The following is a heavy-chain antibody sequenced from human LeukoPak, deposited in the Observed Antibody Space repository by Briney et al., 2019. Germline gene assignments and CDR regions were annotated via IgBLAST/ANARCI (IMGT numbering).Heavy chain of an antibody. V-gene: IGHV3-53*01. D-gene: IGHD1-1*01. Sequence: PGGSLRLSCAASGFNVGSKHMNWVRQAPGKGLEWVSVIYSGGSTYYADSVKGRFTISRDNSKNTLYLQMNSLRAEDTAVYYCARVGGTWNWFDPWGQGTLVTVSS. J-gene: IGHJ5*02. CDR1: GFNVGSKH. CDR2: IYSGGST. CDR3: ARVGGTWNWFDP.